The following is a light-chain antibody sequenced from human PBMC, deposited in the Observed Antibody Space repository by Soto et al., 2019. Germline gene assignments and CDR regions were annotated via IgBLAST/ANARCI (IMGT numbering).Light chain of an antibody. CDR1: SSDVGGYDY. Sequence: QSVLTQPPSAPASPGQSVTIPCTGTSSDVGGYDYVSWYQQHPGKAPKLMIYEVTIRPSGVSDRFSGSKSGNTASLTVSGLQAEDEADYYCSSYTGGNPSYVFGTGTKVTVL. CDR2: EVT. J-gene: IGLJ1*01. V-gene: IGLV2-8*01. CDR3: SSYTGGNPSYV.